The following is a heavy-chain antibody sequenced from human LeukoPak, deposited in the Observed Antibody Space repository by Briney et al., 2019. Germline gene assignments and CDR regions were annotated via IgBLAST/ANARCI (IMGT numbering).Heavy chain of an antibody. D-gene: IGHD4-17*01. Sequence: GASVKVSCKASGYTFTSYGISWVRQAPGQGLEWMGWISAYNGNTNYAQKLQGRVTMTTDTSTSTAYMELRSLRSDDTAVYYCARHKPYYGDYPGHDYWGQGTLVTVSS. CDR3: ARHKPYYGDYPGHDY. V-gene: IGHV1-18*01. CDR2: ISAYNGNT. J-gene: IGHJ4*02. CDR1: GYTFTSYG.